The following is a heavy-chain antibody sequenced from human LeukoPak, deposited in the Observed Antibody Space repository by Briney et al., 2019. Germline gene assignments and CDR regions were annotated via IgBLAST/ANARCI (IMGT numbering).Heavy chain of an antibody. J-gene: IGHJ4*02. D-gene: IGHD2-15*01. Sequence: SVNVSCTASGGTFSIYAISWVRQAPGQGLEWMGGIIPIFGTANYAQKFQGRVTITADKSTSTAYMELSSLRSEDTAVYYCASEDCSGGSCYSGATDYWGQGTLVTVSS. CDR2: IIPIFGTA. CDR1: GGTFSIYA. CDR3: ASEDCSGGSCYSGATDY. V-gene: IGHV1-69*06.